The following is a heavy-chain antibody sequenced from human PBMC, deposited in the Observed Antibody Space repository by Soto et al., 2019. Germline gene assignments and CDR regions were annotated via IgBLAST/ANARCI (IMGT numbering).Heavy chain of an antibody. J-gene: IGHJ4*01. V-gene: IGHV4-38-2*02. Sequence: PSETPSLTCTASGYSMSSGSDWGWIRQPPGKGPEWIALIYHGGTTFYNTSLKIRVTVPVDTSNNQFSLKLRSVTAADTAVYYCARARVIVVAGSSFDYWGHGTLVTVSS. CDR1: GYSMSSGSD. CDR2: IYHGGTT. D-gene: IGHD6-19*01. CDR3: ARARVIVVAGSSFDY.